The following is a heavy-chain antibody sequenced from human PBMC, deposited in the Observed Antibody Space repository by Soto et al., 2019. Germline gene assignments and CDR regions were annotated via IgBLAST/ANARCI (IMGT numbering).Heavy chain of an antibody. V-gene: IGHV3-21*02. CDR1: VFTFRSFT. D-gene: IGHD6-13*01. J-gene: IGHJ5*02. CDR2: ISSNSAYI. Sequence: EVQLVESGGGLVKPGGSLRLSCAASVFTFRSFTMNWVRQAPGKGLEWVSTISSNSAYIYYTDALRGRFTISRDNAKNSLHLQMNSLRAEDTAVYYCTRDASRDSSARGWFDPWGPGTLVTVSS. CDR3: TRDASRDSSARGWFDP.